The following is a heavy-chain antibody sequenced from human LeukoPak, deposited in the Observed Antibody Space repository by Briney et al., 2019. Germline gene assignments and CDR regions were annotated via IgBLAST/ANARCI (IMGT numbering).Heavy chain of an antibody. D-gene: IGHD5-18*01. J-gene: IGHJ6*02. CDR3: ARPRGYSYGYRGYYGMDV. CDR1: GFTFSSYG. Sequence: GGSLRLSCAASGFTFSSYGMHWVRQAPGKGLEWVAVISYDGSNKYYADSVKGRFTISRDNSKNTLYLQMNSLRAEDTAVYYCARPRGYSYGYRGYYGMDVWGQGTTVTVSS. CDR2: ISYDGSNK. V-gene: IGHV3-30*03.